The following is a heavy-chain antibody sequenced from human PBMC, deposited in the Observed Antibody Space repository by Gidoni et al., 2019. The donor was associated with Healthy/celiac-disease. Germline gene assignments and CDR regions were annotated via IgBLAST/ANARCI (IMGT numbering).Heavy chain of an antibody. D-gene: IGHD6-13*01. Sequence: EVQLVESGGGGVRTGGSLRLSCAASGFTFDDYGMSWVRQAPGKGLEWVSGVDWNGGSTGYADSVKGRFTISRDNAKNSLYLQMNSLRAEDTALYYCARDSPYSSTVDYWGQGTLVTVSS. CDR1: GFTFDDYG. J-gene: IGHJ4*02. V-gene: IGHV3-20*04. CDR3: ARDSPYSSTVDY. CDR2: VDWNGGST.